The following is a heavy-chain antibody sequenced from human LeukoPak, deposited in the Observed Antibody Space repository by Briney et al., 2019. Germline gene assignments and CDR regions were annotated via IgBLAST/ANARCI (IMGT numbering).Heavy chain of an antibody. Sequence: PGGSLRLSCAASGFTVSSNYMSWVRQAPGKGLEWVSVIYSGGSTYYADSVKGRFTISRDNSKNTLYLQMNSLRAEDTAVYYCAREGLAAAASGGFDYWGQGTLVTVSS. CDR3: AREGLAAAASGGFDY. CDR1: GFTVSSNY. CDR2: IYSGGST. V-gene: IGHV3-66*01. D-gene: IGHD6-13*01. J-gene: IGHJ4*02.